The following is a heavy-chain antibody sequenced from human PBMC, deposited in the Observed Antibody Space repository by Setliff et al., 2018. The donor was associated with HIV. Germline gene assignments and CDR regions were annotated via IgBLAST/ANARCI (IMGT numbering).Heavy chain of an antibody. J-gene: IGHJ6*03. V-gene: IGHV3-30*02. D-gene: IGHD1-20*01. CDR2: IQYDESNK. CDR3: AKSFNSGPTNWNIDV. CDR1: GLTFSSYG. Sequence: GGSLRLSCAVSGLTFSSYGFHWVRQVPGKGLDWVTFIQYDESNKYYGDSVRGRFTISRDNSKNTLYLQMNSLRSEDTAVYFCAKSFNSGPTNWNIDVWGTGTTVTVSS.